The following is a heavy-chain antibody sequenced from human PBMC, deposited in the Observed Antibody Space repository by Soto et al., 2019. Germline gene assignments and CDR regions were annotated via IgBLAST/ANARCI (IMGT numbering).Heavy chain of an antibody. J-gene: IGHJ6*02. CDR3: ARAGYSGYDSWPMDGMDV. CDR2: IYHSGST. CDR1: VGSIGSGGYS. Sequence: PSETLSLACAVSVGSIGSGGYSRSWIRQPPGKGLEWIGYIYHSGSTYYNPSLKSRVTISVDRSKNQFSLKLSSVTAADTAVYYCARAGYSGYDSWPMDGMDVWGQGTTVTVSS. D-gene: IGHD5-12*01. V-gene: IGHV4-30-2*01.